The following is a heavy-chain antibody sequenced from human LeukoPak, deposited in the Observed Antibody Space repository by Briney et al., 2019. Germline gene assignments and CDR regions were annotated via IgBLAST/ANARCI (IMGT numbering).Heavy chain of an antibody. CDR3: ARDGPAQMVDFDY. CDR1: GYTFTGSGWY. CDR2: LHPNNGAT. D-gene: IGHD3-10*01. Sequence: GASVKVSCKASGYTFTGSGWYLYWLRQAPGQGLECVGWLHPNNGATGYAQKFQGRVAMTTDTSISTAYMELSRLRPDDTAIYYFARDGPAQMVDFDYWGQGTLVTVSS. V-gene: IGHV1-2*02. J-gene: IGHJ4*02.